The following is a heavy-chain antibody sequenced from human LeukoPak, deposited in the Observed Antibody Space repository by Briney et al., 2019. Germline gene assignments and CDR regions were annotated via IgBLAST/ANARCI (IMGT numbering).Heavy chain of an antibody. Sequence: GGSLRLSCAGSGFTFSGYWMSWVRQAPGKGLEWVANIKQDGSEKYHVDSMKGRFTISRDNAKNSLYLQMNSLRAEDTAVYYCARSGPIDYWGQGTLVTVSP. CDR2: IKQDGSEK. D-gene: IGHD6-25*01. V-gene: IGHV3-7*01. J-gene: IGHJ4*02. CDR1: GFTFSGYW. CDR3: ARSGPIDY.